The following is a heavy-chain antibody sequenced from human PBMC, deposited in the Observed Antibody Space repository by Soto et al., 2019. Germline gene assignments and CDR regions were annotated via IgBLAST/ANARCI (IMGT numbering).Heavy chain of an antibody. CDR1: GGSISSSNW. CDR2: IYHSGST. CDR3: ASVVVAATRGNWFDP. D-gene: IGHD2-15*01. Sequence: QVQLQESGPGLVKPSGTLSLTCAVSGGSISSSNWWSWVRQPPGKGLEWIGEIYHSGSTNYNPSHKSRVTISVDKSTNQFSLKLSSVTAADTAVYYCASVVVAATRGNWFDPWGQGTLVTVSS. V-gene: IGHV4-4*02. J-gene: IGHJ5*02.